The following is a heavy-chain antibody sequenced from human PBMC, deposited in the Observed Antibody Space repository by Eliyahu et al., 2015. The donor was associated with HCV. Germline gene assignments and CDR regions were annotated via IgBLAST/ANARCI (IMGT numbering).Heavy chain of an antibody. Sequence: EVQLVESGGGLVQPGRSLRLSCAASGFTFDDYAMHWVRQAPGKGLEWVSGISWNSGSIGYADSVKGRFTISRDNAKNSLYLQMNSLRAEDTALYYCAKVCGGSGSFDAFDIWGQGTMVTVSS. CDR2: ISWNSGSI. J-gene: IGHJ3*02. CDR3: AKVCGGSGSFDAFDI. V-gene: IGHV3-9*01. CDR1: GFTFDDYA. D-gene: IGHD3-10*01.